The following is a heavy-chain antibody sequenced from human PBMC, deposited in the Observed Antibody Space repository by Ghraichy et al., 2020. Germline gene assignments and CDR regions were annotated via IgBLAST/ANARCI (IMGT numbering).Heavy chain of an antibody. CDR2: ITGRSDTI. J-gene: IGHJ4*02. Sequence: GGSLRLSCAASGFSFSNFAMTWVRQAPGKGLERVSTITGRSDTIYYADSVKGRFTISRDNSRSTLYVQMSSLRADDTAIYYCVKDWGNYGSGSYDYFDYWGQGTLVTV. CDR3: VKDWGNYGSGSYDYFDY. CDR1: GFSFSNFA. V-gene: IGHV3-23*01. D-gene: IGHD3-10*01.